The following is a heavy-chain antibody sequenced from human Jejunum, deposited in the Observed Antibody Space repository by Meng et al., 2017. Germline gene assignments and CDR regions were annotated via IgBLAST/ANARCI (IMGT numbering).Heavy chain of an antibody. CDR2: IYHTGSP. D-gene: IGHD2-2*03. V-gene: IGHV4-30-2*01. CDR3: ARMDSAFHYFDY. J-gene: IGHJ4*02. CDR1: GGSINSDGYT. Sequence: QLQLQQSGSGLVKPSQTLSLTCAVSGGSINSDGYTGSWIRQPPGKGLEWIGYIYHTGSPYYNPSLKSRLTISVDKSENQFSLKLSSVTAADTAVYYCARMDSAFHYFDYWGQGTLVTVSS.